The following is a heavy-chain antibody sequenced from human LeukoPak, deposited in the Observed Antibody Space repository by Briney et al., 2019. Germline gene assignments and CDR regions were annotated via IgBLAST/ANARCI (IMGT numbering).Heavy chain of an antibody. D-gene: IGHD6-13*01. J-gene: IGHJ6*03. Sequence: PSETLSLTCAVYGGSFSSYYWSWIRQPPGKGLEWIGEINQSGSTNYNPSLKSRVTISVDTSKNQFSLKLSSVTAADTAVYCCARDSTYSSSWYGGEHYYYYYMDVWGKGTTVTVSS. CDR2: INQSGST. CDR3: ARDSTYSSSWYGGEHYYYYYMDV. V-gene: IGHV4-34*01. CDR1: GGSFSSYY.